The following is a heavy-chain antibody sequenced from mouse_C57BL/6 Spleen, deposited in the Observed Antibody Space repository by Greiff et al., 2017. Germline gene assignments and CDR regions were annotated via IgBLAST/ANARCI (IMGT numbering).Heavy chain of an antibody. D-gene: IGHD4-1*01. CDR1: GFSLTSYG. CDR2: IWSGGST. CDR3: ATLTGTGAMDY. Sequence: QVQLKQSGPGLVQPSQSLSITCTVSGFSLTSYGVHWVRQSPGEGLEWLGVIWSGGSTDYNAAFISRLSISKDNSKSQVFFKMNSLQADDTAIYYCATLTGTGAMDYWGQGTSVTVSS. V-gene: IGHV2-2*01. J-gene: IGHJ4*01.